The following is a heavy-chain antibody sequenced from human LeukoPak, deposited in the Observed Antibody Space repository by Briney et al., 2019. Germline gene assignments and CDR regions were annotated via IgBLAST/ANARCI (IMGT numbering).Heavy chain of an antibody. D-gene: IGHD1-14*01. CDR2: MYPSGST. J-gene: IGHJ4*02. V-gene: IGHV4-4*02. CDR3: ATITPFDY. CDR1: GGSISSSNW. Sequence: SGTLSLTCAVSGGSISSSNWWSWVRQPPGKGLEWIGEMYPSGSTNYNPSLKSRVTISVDTSRNQFSLKLSSVTAADTAVYYCATITPFDYWGQGTLVTVSS.